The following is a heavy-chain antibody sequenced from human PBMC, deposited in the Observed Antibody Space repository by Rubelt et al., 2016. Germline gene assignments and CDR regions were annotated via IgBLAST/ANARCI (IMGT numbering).Heavy chain of an antibody. V-gene: IGHV3-NL1*01. CDR1: GFTFSSYG. Sequence: QVQLVESGGGVVQPGRSLRLSCAASGFTFSSYGMSWVRQAPGKGLEWVSIISGSGGNTYYADSVKGRFTISRDNSKNTLYLQMSSLRAEDTAVYYCARDHRPYSSSPGWSYFDYWGQGTLVTVSS. D-gene: IGHD6-6*01. J-gene: IGHJ4*02. CDR3: ARDHRPYSSSPGWSYFDY. CDR2: ISGSGGNT.